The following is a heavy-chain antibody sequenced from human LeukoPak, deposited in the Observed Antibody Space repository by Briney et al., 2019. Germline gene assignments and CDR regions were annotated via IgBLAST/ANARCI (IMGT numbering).Heavy chain of an antibody. V-gene: IGHV3-21*01. D-gene: IGHD5-18*01. J-gene: IGHJ4*02. CDR2: IGSSSEYV. CDR3: ARVGGYTYGYAFDY. CDR1: GFTFSSYS. Sequence: PGGSLRLSCAASGFTFSSYSMNWVRRAPGKGLEWVSSIGSSSEYVYYADSVKGRFTISRDNPKNSLYLQMNSLRAEDTALYYCARVGGYTYGYAFDYWGQGTLVTVSS.